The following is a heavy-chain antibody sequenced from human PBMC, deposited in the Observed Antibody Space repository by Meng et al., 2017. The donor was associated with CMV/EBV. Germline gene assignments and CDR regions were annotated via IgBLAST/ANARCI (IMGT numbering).Heavy chain of an antibody. D-gene: IGHD2-21*01. CDR1: GFTFSNYG. J-gene: IGHJ6*02. Sequence: GESLKISCAASGFTFSNYGMHWVRQAPGKGLEWVAFIRYDGSNKYYADSVKGRFTISRDNSKNTLYLQMNSLRAEDTAVYYCAKDSNCGGDCYSDYYYGMDVWGQGTTVTVSS. CDR2: IRYDGSNK. CDR3: AKDSNCGGDCYSDYYYGMDV. V-gene: IGHV3-30*02.